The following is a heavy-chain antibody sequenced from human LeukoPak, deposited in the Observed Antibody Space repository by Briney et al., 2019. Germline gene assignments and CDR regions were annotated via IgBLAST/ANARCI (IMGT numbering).Heavy chain of an antibody. Sequence: GGSLRLSCAASGFTFNRYALSWVRQAPGKGLEWVSGVSRSGGSTYYADSVKGRFTISRDNSKNTVYLQMNTLRAEDTAVYHCAKSMGGWYAFDIWGQGTMVTVSS. CDR1: GFTFNRYA. J-gene: IGHJ3*02. CDR3: AKSMGGWYAFDI. CDR2: VSRSGGST. D-gene: IGHD2-15*01. V-gene: IGHV3-23*01.